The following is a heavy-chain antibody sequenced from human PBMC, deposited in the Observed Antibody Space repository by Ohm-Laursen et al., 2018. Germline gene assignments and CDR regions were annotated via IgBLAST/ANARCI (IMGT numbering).Heavy chain of an antibody. CDR3: ARGLGGSYWFYFDY. J-gene: IGHJ4*02. CDR1: AFTVSSYY. CDR2: IYSGGST. Sequence: SLRLSCAASAFTVSSYYMSWVRQAPGKGLEWVSVIYSGGSTYYADSVKGRFTISRDNSKNTVYLQMKSLRAEDTAVYYCARGLGGSYWFYFDYWGQGTLVTVSS. V-gene: IGHV3-66*01. D-gene: IGHD1-26*01.